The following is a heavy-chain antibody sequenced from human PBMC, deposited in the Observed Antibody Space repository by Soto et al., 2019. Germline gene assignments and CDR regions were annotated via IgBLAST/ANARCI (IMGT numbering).Heavy chain of an antibody. V-gene: IGHV3-33*01. Sequence: QVQLLQSGGGVVQPGRSLRLSCAASGFSFSNYGMHWVRQTPGRGLEWVAIIWLNGGNIGYAESVKGRFTVSRDDSKNMLYLQMDSLGVEETAMYYCARDEIQLWSYVGSFDYWGQGSLVTVSS. J-gene: IGHJ4*02. D-gene: IGHD5-18*01. CDR1: GFSFSNYG. CDR3: ARDEIQLWSYVGSFDY. CDR2: IWLNGGNI.